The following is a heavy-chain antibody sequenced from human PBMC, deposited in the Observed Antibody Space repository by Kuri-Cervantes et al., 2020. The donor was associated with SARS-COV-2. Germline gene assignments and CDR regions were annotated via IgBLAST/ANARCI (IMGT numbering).Heavy chain of an antibody. V-gene: IGHV3-30*18. D-gene: IGHD2-21*01. CDR1: GFTFSSYG. Sequence: LSLTCAASGFTFSSYGMHWVRQAPGKGLEWVAVISYDGSNKYYADSVKGRFTISRDNSKNRLYLQMNSLRAEDTAVYYCAKLASHSGFYYYYGMDVWGQGTTVTVSS. CDR3: AKLASHSGFYYYYGMDV. J-gene: IGHJ6*02. CDR2: ISYDGSNK.